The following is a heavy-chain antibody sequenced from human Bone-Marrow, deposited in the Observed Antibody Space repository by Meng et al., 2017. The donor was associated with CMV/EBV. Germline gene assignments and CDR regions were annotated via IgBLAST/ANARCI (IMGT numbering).Heavy chain of an antibody. D-gene: IGHD1-26*01. Sequence: SETLSLTCTVSGYSISSGYYWGWIRQPPGKGLEWIGSIYHSGSTYYNPSLKSRVTISVDTSKNQFPLKLSSVTAADTAVYYCARAGRGGIVGAVNWFDPWGQGPRVTGSS. CDR2: IYHSGST. CDR1: GYSISSGYY. J-gene: IGHJ5*02. V-gene: IGHV4-38-2*02. CDR3: ARAGRGGIVGAVNWFDP.